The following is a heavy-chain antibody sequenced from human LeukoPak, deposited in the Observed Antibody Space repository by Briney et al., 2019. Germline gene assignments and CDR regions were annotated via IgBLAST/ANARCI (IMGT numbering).Heavy chain of an antibody. CDR3: AKALEGSGYYWGILFDY. CDR1: GFTFSSYS. D-gene: IGHD3-22*01. Sequence: PGGSLRLSCAASGFTFSSYSMNWVRQAPGKGLEWVSSISSSSSYIYYADSVKGRFTISRDNAKNSLYLQMNSLRAEDTALYYCAKALEGSGYYWGILFDYWGQGTLVTVSS. CDR2: ISSSSSYI. J-gene: IGHJ4*02. V-gene: IGHV3-21*04.